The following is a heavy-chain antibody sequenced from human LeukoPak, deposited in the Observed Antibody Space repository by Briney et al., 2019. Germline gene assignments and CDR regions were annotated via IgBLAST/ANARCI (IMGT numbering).Heavy chain of an antibody. D-gene: IGHD1-26*01. CDR3: AKQGGAPYYYYYMDV. CDR2: ISGSGGST. J-gene: IGHJ6*03. Sequence: GGSLRLPCAASGFTVSSNYMSWVRQAPGKGLEWVSAISGSGGSTYYADSVKGRFTISRDNSKNTLYLQMNSLRAEDTAVYYCAKQGGAPYYYYYMDVWGKGTTVTISS. V-gene: IGHV3-23*01. CDR1: GFTVSSNY.